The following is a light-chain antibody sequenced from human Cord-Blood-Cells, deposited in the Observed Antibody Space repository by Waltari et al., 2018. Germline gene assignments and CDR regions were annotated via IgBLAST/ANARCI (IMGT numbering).Light chain of an antibody. CDR3: SSYTSSSTGG. CDR1: CSDVGGYHY. CDR2: EVS. Sequence: QSALTQPAAVSGSPGQSIIISCTGSCSDVGGYHYVSWYQQHPGKAPKLMIYEVSNRPAGLSKRFSGAKAGNTSSLPSSGLQSEDKADYYCSSYTSSSTGGFGRGTKLTVL. J-gene: IGLJ2*01. V-gene: IGLV2-14*01.